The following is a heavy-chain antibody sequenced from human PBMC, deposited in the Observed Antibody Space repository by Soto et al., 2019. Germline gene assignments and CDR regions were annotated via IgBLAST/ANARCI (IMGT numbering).Heavy chain of an antibody. J-gene: IGHJ5*02. CDR3: ATVGGPFDP. D-gene: IGHD3-16*01. Sequence: SVKVSCKASGGTFSTYAIDWVRQAPGQGLEWMGGIIPLFGTAKYAQNFQGRITITADESTNTAYMELRSLRAEDTAVYYCATVGGPFDPWGQGTLVTVSS. CDR2: IIPLFGTA. V-gene: IGHV1-69*13. CDR1: GGTFSTYA.